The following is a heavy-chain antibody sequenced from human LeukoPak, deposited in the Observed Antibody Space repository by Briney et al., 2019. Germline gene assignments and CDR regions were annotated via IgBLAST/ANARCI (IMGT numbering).Heavy chain of an antibody. CDR2: IIPIFGTA. V-gene: IGHV1-69*01. D-gene: IGHD2-8*01. CDR3: ARDGAEAAGGVGLSAFDI. Sequence: ASVKVSCKASGGTFSSYAISWVRQAPGQGLEWMGGIIPIFGTANYAQKFQGRVTITADESTSTAYMELSSLRSEDTAVYYCARDGAEAAGGVGLSAFDIWGQGTMVTVSS. J-gene: IGHJ3*02. CDR1: GGTFSSYA.